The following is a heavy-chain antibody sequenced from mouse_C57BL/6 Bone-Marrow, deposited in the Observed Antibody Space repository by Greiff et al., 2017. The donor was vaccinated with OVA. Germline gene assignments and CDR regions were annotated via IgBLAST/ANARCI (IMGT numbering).Heavy chain of an antibody. CDR1: GFTFSDYY. CDR3: ARAESYYFYMDY. CDR2: INYDGSST. Sequence: EVKLVESEGGLVQPGSSMKLSCTASGFTFSDYYMAWVRQVPEKGLEWVANINYDGSSTYYLDSLKSRFIISRDNAKNILYLQMSSLKSEDTATDYCARAESYYFYMDYWGQGTSVTVSS. V-gene: IGHV5-16*01. J-gene: IGHJ4*01.